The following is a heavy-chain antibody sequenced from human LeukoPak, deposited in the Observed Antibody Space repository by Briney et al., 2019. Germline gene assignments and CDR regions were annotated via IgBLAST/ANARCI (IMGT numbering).Heavy chain of an antibody. CDR1: GGSFSGYY. V-gene: IGHV3-33*08. Sequence: LSLTCAVYGGSFSGYYWSWIRQAPGKGLEWVALIWYDGSNKYYADSVKGRFTISRDNSKNTLYLQMNSLRAEDTAVYYCARGAKAWELPVDAFDIWGQGTMVTVSS. J-gene: IGHJ3*02. CDR3: ARGAKAWELPVDAFDI. CDR2: IWYDGSNK. D-gene: IGHD1-26*01.